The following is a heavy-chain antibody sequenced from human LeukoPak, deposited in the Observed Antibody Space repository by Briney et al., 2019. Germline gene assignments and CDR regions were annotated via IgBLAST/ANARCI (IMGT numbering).Heavy chain of an antibody. J-gene: IGHJ5*01. D-gene: IGHD4-11*01. Sequence: SETLSLTCAAYGGSFSGYYWSWIRQPPGKGLEWIGEINHSGSTNYNPSLKSRATISVDTSQNQFSLKLSSVTAADTAVYYCARYTAVPSAYKWFDSWGQGILVTVSS. CDR3: ARYTAVPSAYKWFDS. CDR2: INHSGST. V-gene: IGHV4-34*01. CDR1: GGSFSGYY.